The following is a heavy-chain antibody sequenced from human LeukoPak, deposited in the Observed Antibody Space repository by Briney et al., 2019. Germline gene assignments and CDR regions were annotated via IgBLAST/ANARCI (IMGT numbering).Heavy chain of an antibody. Sequence: PSQTLSLTCTVSGGSISSGGYYWSWIRQPPGKGLEWIGSIYYSGSTYYNPSLKSRVTISVDTSKNQFSLKLSSVTAADTAVYYCARRGTGDSAGYYFDYWGQGTLVTVSS. D-gene: IGHD7-27*01. CDR3: ARRGTGDSAGYYFDY. CDR1: GGSISSGGYY. J-gene: IGHJ4*02. V-gene: IGHV4-39*01. CDR2: IYYSGST.